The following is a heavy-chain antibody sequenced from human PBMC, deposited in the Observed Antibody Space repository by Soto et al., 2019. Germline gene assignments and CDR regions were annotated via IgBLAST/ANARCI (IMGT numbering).Heavy chain of an antibody. D-gene: IGHD2-2*01. CDR3: GRQPGHCGSTTCFGYSRVDV. CDR2: IYYSGST. J-gene: IGHJ6*02. Sequence: QLQLQESGPRLVKPSETLSLTCSVSGGSISSSSYSWGWIRQPPGKGLEWIGTIYYSGSTHDNPFRGGRVAIPADPPNTPVSLRQASVAAADTAVYYVGRQPGHCGSTTCFGYSRVDVWGQGTTVTVS. V-gene: IGHV4-39*01. CDR1: GGSISSSSYS.